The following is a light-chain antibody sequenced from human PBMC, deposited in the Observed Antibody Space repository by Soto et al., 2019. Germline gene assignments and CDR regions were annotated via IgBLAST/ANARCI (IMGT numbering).Light chain of an antibody. V-gene: IGKV1-6*01. CDR3: QKYNSAPRGT. Sequence: IKMSQSPSALPACFGDKVTMTCRASQGIRNDLGWYQQKPGKAPKLLIYAASSLQSGVPSRFSGSGSGTDFTLTISSLQPEDVANHYCQKYNSAPRGTFGQGTKV. J-gene: IGKJ1*01. CDR2: AAS. CDR1: QGIRND.